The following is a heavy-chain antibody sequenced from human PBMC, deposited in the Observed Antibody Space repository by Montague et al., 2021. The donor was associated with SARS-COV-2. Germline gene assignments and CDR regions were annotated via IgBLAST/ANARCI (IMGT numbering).Heavy chain of an antibody. CDR1: GCSNRSTSYY. Sequence: SETLSLTCSVLGCSNRSTSYYCGCISYPPGKGLEWIGSIYYSGSTYYNPSLKSRVTISVDTSKNQFSLKLSSVTAADTAVYYCASTPDVVVVAADYYFDYWGKGTLVTVDS. V-gene: IGHV4-39*01. CDR2: IYYSGST. D-gene: IGHD2-15*01. J-gene: IGHJ4*02. CDR3: ASTPDVVVVAADYYFDY.